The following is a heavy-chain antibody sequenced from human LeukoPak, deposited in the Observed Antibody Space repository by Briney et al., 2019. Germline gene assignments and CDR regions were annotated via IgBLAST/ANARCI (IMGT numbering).Heavy chain of an antibody. D-gene: IGHD2-15*01. J-gene: IGHJ1*01. Sequence: GGSLRLSCAASGFTFSSYAMSWVRQAPGKGLEWVSAISGSGGSTYYADSVKGRFTISRDNSKNTLYLQMNSLRAEDTAVYYCARAQDYCSGSTCYGYFQYWGQGTLVTVSS. CDR2: ISGSGGST. V-gene: IGHV3-23*01. CDR3: ARAQDYCSGSTCYGYFQY. CDR1: GFTFSSYA.